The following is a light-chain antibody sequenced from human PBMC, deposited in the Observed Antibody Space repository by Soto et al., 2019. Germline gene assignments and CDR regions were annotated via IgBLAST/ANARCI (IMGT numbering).Light chain of an antibody. CDR3: QQRSNWPPYT. J-gene: IGKJ2*01. V-gene: IGKV3-11*01. CDR1: QSVSSY. CDR2: DAS. Sequence: EIVLTQSPATLYLSPGERATLSCRASQSVSSYLAWYQQKPGQAPRLLIYDASNRATGIPARFSGSGSGTDFTLTISSLEPEDFAVYYCQQRSNWPPYTFGQGTKVDIK.